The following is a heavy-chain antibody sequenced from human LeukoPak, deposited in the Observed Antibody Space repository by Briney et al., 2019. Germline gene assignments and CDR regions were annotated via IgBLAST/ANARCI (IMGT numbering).Heavy chain of an antibody. V-gene: IGHV4-4*07. CDR2: IYSSGST. D-gene: IGHD5-24*01. CDR3: ARHGRRWLQQPGYFQY. J-gene: IGHJ1*01. Sequence: SETLSLTCTVSGGSISSYYWSWIRQPAGKGLEWIGRIYSSGSTNYNPSLKSRVTMSVDTCKNQFSLKLSSVTAGDTAVYYCARHGRRWLQQPGYFQYWGQGTLVTVSS. CDR1: GGSISSYY.